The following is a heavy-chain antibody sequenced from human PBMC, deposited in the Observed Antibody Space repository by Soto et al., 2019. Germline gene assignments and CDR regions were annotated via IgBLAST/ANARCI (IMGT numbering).Heavy chain of an antibody. CDR1: CGSISSSSYY. Sequence: PSETLSLTCTVSCGSISSSSYYWCWIRQPPGKGLEWIGSIYYSGSTYYNPSLKSRVTISVDTSKNQFSLKLSSVTAADTAVYYCARRPRFGAFDIWGQGTMVTVSS. CDR2: IYYSGST. J-gene: IGHJ3*02. V-gene: IGHV4-39*01. CDR3: ARRPRFGAFDI. D-gene: IGHD3-10*01.